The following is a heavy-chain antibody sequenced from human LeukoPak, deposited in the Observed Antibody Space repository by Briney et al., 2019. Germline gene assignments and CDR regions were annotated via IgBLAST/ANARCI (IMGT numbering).Heavy chain of an antibody. CDR3: ARFGPPKYSSGWYMNYFDY. CDR1: GGSFSGYY. Sequence: SETLSLTCAVYGGSFSGYYWSWIRQPPGKGLEWIGEINHSGSTNYNPSRKSRVTISVDTSKNQFSLKLSSVTAADTAVYYCARFGPPKYSSGWYMNYFDYWGQGTLVTVSS. CDR2: INHSGST. J-gene: IGHJ4*02. D-gene: IGHD6-19*01. V-gene: IGHV4-34*01.